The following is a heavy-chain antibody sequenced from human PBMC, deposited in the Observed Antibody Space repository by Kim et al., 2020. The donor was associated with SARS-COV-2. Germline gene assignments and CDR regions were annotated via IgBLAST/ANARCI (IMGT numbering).Heavy chain of an antibody. CDR3: ARVGWLSGSYWALGNYGMDV. CDR2: IYYSGST. V-gene: IGHV4-61*01. CDR1: GGSVSSGSYY. Sequence: SETLSLTCTVSGGSVSSGSYYWSWIRQPPGKGLEWIGYIYYSGSTNYNPSLKSRVTISVDTSKNQFSLKLSSVTAADTAVYYCARVGWLSGSYWALGNYGMDVWGQGTTVTVSS. D-gene: IGHD1-26*01. J-gene: IGHJ6*02.